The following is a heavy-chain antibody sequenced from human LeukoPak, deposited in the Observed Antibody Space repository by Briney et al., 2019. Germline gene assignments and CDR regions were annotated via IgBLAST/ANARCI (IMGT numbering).Heavy chain of an antibody. CDR2: IYHSGST. D-gene: IGHD3-3*01. V-gene: IGHV4-30-2*01. CDR1: GGSISRGGYS. CDR3: ARVRPYDFWSGPFDY. Sequence: PSQTLSLTCAVSGGSISRGGYSWSWIRQPPGKGLEWIGYIYHSGSTYYNPSLKSRVTISVDRSKNQFSLKLSSVTAADTAVYYCARVRPYDFWSGPFDYWGQGTLVTVSS. J-gene: IGHJ4*02.